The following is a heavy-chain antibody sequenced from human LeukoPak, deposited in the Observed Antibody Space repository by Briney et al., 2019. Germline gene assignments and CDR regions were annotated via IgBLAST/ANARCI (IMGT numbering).Heavy chain of an antibody. CDR3: ARERLTSGSYFFDY. Sequence: GGSLRLSCAASAFTFSDYSRNWVRQAPGKGLEWISYISGRSSTIYYADSVRGRFTISRDNAKNSMYLQMNSLRAEDTAVYYCARERLTSGSYFFDYWGQGTLVTVSS. J-gene: IGHJ4*02. D-gene: IGHD1-26*01. CDR1: AFTFSDYS. V-gene: IGHV3-48*01. CDR2: ISGRSSTI.